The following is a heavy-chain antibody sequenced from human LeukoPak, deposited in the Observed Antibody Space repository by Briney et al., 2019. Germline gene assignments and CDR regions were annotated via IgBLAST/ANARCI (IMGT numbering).Heavy chain of an antibody. CDR2: ISGSGGST. CDR3: AKNWDCGGDCQYLN. Sequence: GGSLRLSCAASGFPFSNYAMSWVRQAPGKGLEWVSAISGSGGSTYYADSVKGRFTISRDNSKNTLYLQMNSLRAEDTAVYYCAKNWDCGGDCQYLNWGQGTLVTVSS. V-gene: IGHV3-23*01. D-gene: IGHD2-21*01. J-gene: IGHJ4*02. CDR1: GFPFSNYA.